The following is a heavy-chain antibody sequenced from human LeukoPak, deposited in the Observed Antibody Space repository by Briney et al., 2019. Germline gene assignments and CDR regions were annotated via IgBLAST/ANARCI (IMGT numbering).Heavy chain of an antibody. V-gene: IGHV3-33*01. D-gene: IGHD3-10*01. CDR1: GFTFNSYG. CDR2: IWYDGSNK. CDR3: ARGSGNYYTRFDY. Sequence: GSLRLSCAASGFTFNSYGMHWVRQAPGKGLEWVAVIWYDGSNKYYADSVKGRFTISRDNSKNTLYLQMNSLRAEDTALYYCARGSGNYYTRFDYWGQGTLVTVSS. J-gene: IGHJ4*02.